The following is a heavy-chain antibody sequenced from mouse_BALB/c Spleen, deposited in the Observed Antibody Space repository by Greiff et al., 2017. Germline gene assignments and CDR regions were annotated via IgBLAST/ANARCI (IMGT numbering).Heavy chain of an antibody. CDR3: ARWLYGNYGGYAMDY. CDR2: ISNGGGST. Sequence: EVHLVESGGGLVQPGGSLKLSCAASGFTFSSYTMSWVRQTPEKRLEWVAYISNGGGSTYYPDTVKGRFTISRDNAKNTLYLQMSSLKSEDTAMYYCARWLYGNYGGYAMDYWGQGTSVTVSS. V-gene: IGHV5-12-2*01. D-gene: IGHD2-1*01. CDR1: GFTFSSYT. J-gene: IGHJ4*01.